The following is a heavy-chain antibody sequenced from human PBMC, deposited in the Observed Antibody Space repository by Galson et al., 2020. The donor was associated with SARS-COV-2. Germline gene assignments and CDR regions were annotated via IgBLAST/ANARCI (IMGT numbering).Heavy chain of an antibody. J-gene: IGHJ3*02. V-gene: IGHV3-30-3*01. D-gene: IGHD3-22*01. CDR3: ARFYYDISGPHAFDI. CDR2: ISYDGSNK. Sequence: TGGSLRLSCAASGFTFSTYAIHWVRQAPGKGLEWVAVISYDGSNKYYADSVKGRFTISRDNSKNTLYLQMNSLRAEDTAVYYCARFYYDISGPHAFDIWGQGTMVTVSS. CDR1: GFTFSTYA.